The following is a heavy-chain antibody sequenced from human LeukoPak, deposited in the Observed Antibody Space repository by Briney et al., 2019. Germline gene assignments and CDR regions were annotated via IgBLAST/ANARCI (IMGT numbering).Heavy chain of an antibody. V-gene: IGHV4-34*01. CDR1: GGSFTSYY. CDR3: TRSPVRRFDP. Sequence: PSETQSLTCVVYGGSFTSYYWSWVRQPPGKGLEWIGEINDSGSITYNPALESRVTMSVDTSRNQLSLKLSSVTAADTAVYYCTRSPVRRFDPWGQGTLVIVSS. J-gene: IGHJ5*02. D-gene: IGHD6-19*01. CDR2: INDSGSI.